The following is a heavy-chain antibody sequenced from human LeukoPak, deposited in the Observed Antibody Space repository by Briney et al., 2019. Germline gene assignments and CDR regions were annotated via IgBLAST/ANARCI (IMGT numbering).Heavy chain of an antibody. CDR3: AKDRPRVTIFGVVATGLFDY. CDR2: ISGSSDST. D-gene: IGHD3-3*01. Sequence: GGSLRLSCAASGFTFSRYAMNWVRQAPGKGLEWVSVISGSSDSTYYADSVKGRFTISRDNSKNTLYLQMNSLRAEDTAVYYCAKDRPRVTIFGVVATGLFDYWGQGTLVTVSS. V-gene: IGHV3-23*01. CDR1: GFTFSRYA. J-gene: IGHJ4*02.